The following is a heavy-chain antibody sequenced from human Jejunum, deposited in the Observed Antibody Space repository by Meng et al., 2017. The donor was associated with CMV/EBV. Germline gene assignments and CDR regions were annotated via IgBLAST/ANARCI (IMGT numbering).Heavy chain of an antibody. CDR3: AREGLVGDLRYFDL. CDR1: ACTFAGYY. CDR2: INPNSGGA. Sequence: QVQLVQSGAEVKKPGASVKASCKASACTFAGYYMHWVRQAPGQGLEWMGRINPNSGGANYAQKFQGRVTMTRDTSISTAYMELSRLRSDDTAVYYCAREGLVGDLRYFDLWGRGTLVTVSS. D-gene: IGHD3-16*01. J-gene: IGHJ2*01. V-gene: IGHV1-2*06.